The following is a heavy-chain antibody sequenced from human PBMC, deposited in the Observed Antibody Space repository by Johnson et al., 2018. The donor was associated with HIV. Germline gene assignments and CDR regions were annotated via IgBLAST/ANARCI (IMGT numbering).Heavy chain of an antibody. CDR1: GFPFSNAW. V-gene: IGHV3-15*01. CDR2: IKSKTDGGTT. CDR3: TTESVGYYDSSGYYSVGMGGAFDI. Sequence: VQLVESGGGLIKPGGSLRPSGAAPGFPFSNAWMSWVGQAPGKGLEWVGHIKSKTDGGTTDYAAPVKGRSPISRDDSKNTLYLHLNSLKSEDTAVYYCTTESVGYYDSSGYYSVGMGGAFDIWGQGTMVTVSS. J-gene: IGHJ3*02. D-gene: IGHD3-22*01.